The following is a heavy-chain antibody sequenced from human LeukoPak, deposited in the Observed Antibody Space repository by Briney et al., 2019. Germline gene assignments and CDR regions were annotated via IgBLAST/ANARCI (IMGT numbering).Heavy chain of an antibody. D-gene: IGHD3-9*01. CDR3: ARSPPVYYDILSGYYFDY. CDR2: IIPIFGTA. CDR1: GGTLSSYA. J-gene: IGHJ4*02. V-gene: IGHV1-69*05. Sequence: SVKVSCKVSGGTLSSYAISWVRQAPGQGLEWMGGIIPIFGTANYAQKFQGRVTITTDESTSTAYMELSSLRSEDTAVYYCARSPPVYYDILSGYYFDYWGQGTLVTVSS.